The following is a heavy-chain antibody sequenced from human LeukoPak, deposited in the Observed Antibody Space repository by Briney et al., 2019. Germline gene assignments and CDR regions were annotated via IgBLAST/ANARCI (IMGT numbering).Heavy chain of an antibody. Sequence: GASVKVSCKASGYTFTSYGISWVRQAPGQGLEWMGWISAYNGNTNYAQKLQGRVTMTTDTSTSTAYMELRSLRSDDTAVYYCARDEAVLWFGELLNYWGQGTPVTVSS. CDR1: GYTFTSYG. D-gene: IGHD3-10*01. CDR2: ISAYNGNT. V-gene: IGHV1-18*01. CDR3: ARDEAVLWFGELLNY. J-gene: IGHJ4*02.